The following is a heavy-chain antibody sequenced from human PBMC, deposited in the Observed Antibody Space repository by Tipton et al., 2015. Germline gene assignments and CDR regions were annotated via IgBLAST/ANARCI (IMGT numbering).Heavy chain of an antibody. D-gene: IGHD4-11*01. J-gene: IGHJ6*02. CDR2: ISWDSGGT. V-gene: IGHV3-43*01. CDR1: GFIFDDST. CDR3: ARDKGRTTLTTWYFYYYGMDV. Sequence: SLRLSCAASGFIFDDSTMYWVRQAPGKGLEWVSLISWDSGGTYYADSVKGRFTISRDNAKNSLYLQMNSLRAEDTAVYYCARDKGRTTLTTWYFYYYGMDVWGQGTTVTVSS.